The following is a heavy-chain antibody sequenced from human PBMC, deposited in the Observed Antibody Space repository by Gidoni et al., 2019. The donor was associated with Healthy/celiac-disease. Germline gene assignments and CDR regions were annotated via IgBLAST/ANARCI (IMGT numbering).Heavy chain of an antibody. Sequence: QVQLVQSGAAVKKPGSSVKVSCKASGGTFSSYAIRWVRQAPGQGLEWMGGIIPIFGTANDAQKFQGRVTITAEESTSKAYMELSSLRSEETAVYYCAGGVVRGYDYSYYYYGMDVWGQGTTVTVSS. J-gene: IGHJ6*02. CDR2: IIPIFGTA. CDR1: GGTFSSYA. V-gene: IGHV1-69*01. D-gene: IGHD5-12*01. CDR3: AGGVVRGYDYSYYYYGMDV.